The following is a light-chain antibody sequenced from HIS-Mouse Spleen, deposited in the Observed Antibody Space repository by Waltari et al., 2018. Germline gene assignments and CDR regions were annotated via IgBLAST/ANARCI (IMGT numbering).Light chain of an antibody. CDR2: SNN. V-gene: IGLV1-44*01. CDR3: AAWDDSLNGRV. Sequence: QSVLTQPPSASGTPGQRVTIPCSGSSSNIGSNTVNWYQQLPGTAPKPLSYSNNQRPSGVPDRFSGSKSGTSASLAISGLQSEDEADYYCAAWDDSLNGRVFGGGTKLTVL. J-gene: IGLJ3*02. CDR1: SSNIGSNT.